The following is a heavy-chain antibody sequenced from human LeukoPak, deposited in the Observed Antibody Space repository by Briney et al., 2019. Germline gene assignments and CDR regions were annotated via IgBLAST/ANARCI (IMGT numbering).Heavy chain of an antibody. CDR1: GCSISIHY. CDR2: IYTSGNT. Sequence: SGTLSLTCTVSGCSISIHYWSWIRQPAGKGLEWIGRIYTSGNTNYNHSLKGRFTRAIATSKNQFSLKLSSVTAADTAVYYCARQRSSASDNWFDPWGQGTLVTVSS. CDR3: ARQRSSASDNWFDP. J-gene: IGHJ5*02. D-gene: IGHD6-6*01. V-gene: IGHV4-4*07.